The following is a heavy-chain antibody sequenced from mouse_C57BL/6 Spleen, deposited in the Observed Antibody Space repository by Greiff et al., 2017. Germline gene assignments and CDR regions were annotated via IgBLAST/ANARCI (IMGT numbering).Heavy chain of an antibody. V-gene: IGHV1-9*01. CDR2: ILPGSGST. J-gene: IGHJ2*01. CDR1: GYTFTGYW. D-gene: IGHD1-1*01. Sequence: QVQLQQSGAELMKPGASVKLSCKATGYTFTGYWIEWVKQRPGHGLEWIGEILPGSGSTNYNEKFKGKATFTADTSSNTAYMQLSLLTTEDSAIYYCSRGAHYYGSSYLDYWGQGTTLTAAS. CDR3: SRGAHYYGSSYLDY.